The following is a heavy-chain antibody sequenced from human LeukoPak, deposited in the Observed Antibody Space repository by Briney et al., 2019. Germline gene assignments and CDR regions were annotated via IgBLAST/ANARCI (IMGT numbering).Heavy chain of an antibody. CDR1: GGSISSYY. V-gene: IGHV4-59*01. CDR3: ARASYAYYYMDV. J-gene: IGHJ6*03. CDR2: IYYSGST. Sequence: SETLSLTCTVSGGSISSYYWSWIRQPPGKGLECIGYIYYSGSTNYNPSLKRRVTISVDTSKNQFSLKLSSVTAADTAVYYCARASYAYYYMDVWGKGTTVTVSS.